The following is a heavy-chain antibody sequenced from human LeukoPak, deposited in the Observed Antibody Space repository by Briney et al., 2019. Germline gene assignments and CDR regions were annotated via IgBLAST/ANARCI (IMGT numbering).Heavy chain of an antibody. D-gene: IGHD3-16*01. CDR3: ARDPETYDYVWGSDY. CDR1: GFTFSSYS. J-gene: IGHJ4*02. Sequence: GGSLRLSCAASGFTFSSYSMNWVRQAPGKGLEWVSSISSSSSYIYYAGSVKGRFTISRDNAKNSLYLQMNSLRAEDTAVYYCARDPETYDYVWGSDYWGQGTLVTVSS. CDR2: ISSSSSYI. V-gene: IGHV3-21*01.